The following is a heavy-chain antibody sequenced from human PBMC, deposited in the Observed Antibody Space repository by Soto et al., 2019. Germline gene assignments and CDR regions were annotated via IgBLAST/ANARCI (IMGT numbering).Heavy chain of an antibody. CDR1: GYIFTAYG. D-gene: IGHD3-22*01. CDR3: ARELNTESSSYYSFAF. V-gene: IGHV1-18*01. Sequence: QVQLVQSGPEVKMPGAPVKVSCKTSGYIFTAYGLAWLRQAPGQRPEWMGWVSTNDDRTNYAQKFQGRVTMTTDRSTPTTSMELRSLRPDDTAVYYCARELNTESSSYYSFAFWGQGTLVTVSS. J-gene: IGHJ4*02. CDR2: VSTNDDRT.